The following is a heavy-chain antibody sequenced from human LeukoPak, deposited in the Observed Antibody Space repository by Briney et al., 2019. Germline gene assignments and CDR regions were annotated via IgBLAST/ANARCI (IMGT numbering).Heavy chain of an antibody. J-gene: IGHJ4*02. CDR2: ISSSSSYI. D-gene: IGHD4-17*01. Sequence: GGSLRLSCAASGFTFSSYSMNWVRQAPGKGLEWVSSISSSSSYIYYADSAKGRFTISRDNAKNSLYLQMNSLRAEDTAVYYCARDSSRATVHYFDYWGQGTLVTVSS. V-gene: IGHV3-21*01. CDR1: GFTFSSYS. CDR3: ARDSSRATVHYFDY.